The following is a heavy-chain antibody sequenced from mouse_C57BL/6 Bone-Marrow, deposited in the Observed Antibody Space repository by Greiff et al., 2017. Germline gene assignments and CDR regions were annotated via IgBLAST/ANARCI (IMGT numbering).Heavy chain of an antibody. V-gene: IGHV1-55*01. CDR2: IYPGSGST. CDR1: GYTFTSYW. J-gene: IGHJ4*01. Sequence: QVQLQQPGAELVKPGASVKMSCKASGYTFTSYWITWVKQRPGQGLEWIGDIYPGSGSTNYNEKFKSKATLTVDTSSSTAYMQLSRLTSEDSAVYYCARIDGYFAYYAMDYWGQGTSVTVSS. D-gene: IGHD2-3*01. CDR3: ARIDGYFAYYAMDY.